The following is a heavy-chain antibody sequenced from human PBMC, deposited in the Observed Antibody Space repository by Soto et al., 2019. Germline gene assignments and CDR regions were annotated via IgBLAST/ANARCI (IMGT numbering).Heavy chain of an antibody. D-gene: IGHD3-3*01. J-gene: IGHJ6*02. Sequence: GASVKVSCEASGGTFSSYAISCVRQAPGQGLEWMGWISAYNGNTNYAQKLQGRVTMTTDTSTSTAYMELRSLRSDDTAVYYCARVRFLEWSNYYYYYGMDVWGQGTTVTVSS. CDR1: GGTFSSYA. CDR2: ISAYNGNT. V-gene: IGHV1-18*01. CDR3: ARVRFLEWSNYYYYYGMDV.